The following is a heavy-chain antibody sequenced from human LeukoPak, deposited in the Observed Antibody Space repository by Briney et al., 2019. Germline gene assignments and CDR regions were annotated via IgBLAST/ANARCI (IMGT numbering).Heavy chain of an antibody. J-gene: IGHJ6*02. CDR1: GYTFTSYA. V-gene: IGHV1-3*01. Sequence: ASVRVSCKASGYTFTSYAIHWVRQAPGQRLEWMGWISAGNGNTKYSQNFQGRVTFISNTSATIAFMELSSLRSEDAAVYYCARHATGRYSSGRDYYYGMDVWGQGTTVTVSS. CDR2: ISAGNGNT. D-gene: IGHD6-19*01. CDR3: ARHATGRYSSGRDYYYGMDV.